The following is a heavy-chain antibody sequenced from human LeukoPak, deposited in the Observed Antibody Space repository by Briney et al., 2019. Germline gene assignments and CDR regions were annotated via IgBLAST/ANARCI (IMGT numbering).Heavy chain of an antibody. D-gene: IGHD5-12*01. J-gene: IGHJ4*02. CDR2: IDPYTGNT. Sequence: ASVKVSCKASGYTFVGYYLHWVRQAPGQGLEWMAWIDPYTGNTHYAQKFQRRITVTRDTSVSTTYMELSWLTSDDTARYYCAREYSASEHWGQGTLVTVSS. CDR1: GYTFVGYY. V-gene: IGHV1-2*02. CDR3: AREYSASEH.